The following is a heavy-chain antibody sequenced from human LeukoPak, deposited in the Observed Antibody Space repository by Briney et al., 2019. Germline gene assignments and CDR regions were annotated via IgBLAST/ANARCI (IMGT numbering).Heavy chain of an antibody. Sequence: SETLSLTCTVSGGSIGSYYWTWIRQPAGKGLEWIGRIFVSGSTNYNPSLKGRVTMSVDTSKKQFSLGLTSMSAADTAVYFCARAIFGDSYHGIDVWGQGTTVTVSS. CDR3: ARAIFGDSYHGIDV. V-gene: IGHV4-4*07. CDR1: GGSIGSYY. CDR2: IFVSGST. D-gene: IGHD3-10*01. J-gene: IGHJ6*02.